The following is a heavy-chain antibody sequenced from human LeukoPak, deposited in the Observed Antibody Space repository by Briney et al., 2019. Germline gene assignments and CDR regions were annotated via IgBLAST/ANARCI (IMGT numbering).Heavy chain of an antibody. CDR1: GGSFSDYY. Sequence: PSETLSLTCTLYGGSFSDYYWSWIRQPPGKGLEWIGEINHSGSTNYSPSLKSRVTISVDTTNNQFSLKLSSVSAADTAVYYCARGGRSYYDSSGYYFSWGQGILVTVSS. V-gene: IGHV4-34*01. J-gene: IGHJ4*02. CDR2: INHSGST. D-gene: IGHD3-22*01. CDR3: ARGGRSYYDSSGYYFS.